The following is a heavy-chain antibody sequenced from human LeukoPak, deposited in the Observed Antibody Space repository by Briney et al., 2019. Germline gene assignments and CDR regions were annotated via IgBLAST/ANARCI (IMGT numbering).Heavy chain of an antibody. CDR3: ATSSPAHDY. V-gene: IGHV4-39*01. CDR2: IYYTGST. CDR1: GGSISNSRYGWY. Sequence: SETLSLTCTVSGGSISNSRYGWYWGWIRQPPGKGLEWIGSIYYTGSTYYNSSLKSRVTISVDTSKNKFSLKLSSVTAADTAVYYCATSSPAHDYWSQGTLVTVSS. J-gene: IGHJ4*02.